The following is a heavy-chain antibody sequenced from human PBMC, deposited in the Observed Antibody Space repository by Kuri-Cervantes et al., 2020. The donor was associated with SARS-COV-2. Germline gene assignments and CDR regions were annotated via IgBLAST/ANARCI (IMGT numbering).Heavy chain of an antibody. CDR3: AREDRYGGNLNWFDP. CDR1: GDSFSSSTW. J-gene: IGHJ5*02. V-gene: IGHV3-53*01. D-gene: IGHD1-26*01. CDR2: IYSGGST. Sequence: GGSLRLSCAVSGDSFSSSTWWSWVRQAPGKGLEWVSVIYSGGSTYYADSVQGRFTISRDNSKNTLYLQMNSLRVEDTAVYYCAREDRYGGNLNWFDPWGQGTLVTVSS.